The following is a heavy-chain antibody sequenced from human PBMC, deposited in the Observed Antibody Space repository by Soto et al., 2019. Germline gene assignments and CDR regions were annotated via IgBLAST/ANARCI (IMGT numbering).Heavy chain of an antibody. Sequence: PGGSLRLSCTASGFTFSSYAMSWVRQAPGKGLEWVSAISGSGGSTYYADSVKGRFTISRDNSKNTLYLQMNSLRAEDTAVYYCAKDRRYSSGWSESFDYWGQGTLVTVSS. V-gene: IGHV3-23*01. CDR1: GFTFSSYA. D-gene: IGHD6-19*01. J-gene: IGHJ4*02. CDR3: AKDRRYSSGWSESFDY. CDR2: ISGSGGST.